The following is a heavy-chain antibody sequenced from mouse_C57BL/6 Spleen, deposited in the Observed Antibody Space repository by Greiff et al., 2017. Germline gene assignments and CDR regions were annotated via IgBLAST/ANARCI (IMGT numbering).Heavy chain of an antibody. CDR2: IDPANGGT. Sequence: VQLQQSGAELVRPGASVTLSCTASGYTFTDYEMHWVKQTPVHGLAWIGAIDPANGGTAYNQKFKGKAILTADKSSTTAFMVLLSLTSEDSAVYYCTSGVYDCFDYWGQGTSLTVSS. J-gene: IGHJ2*02. CDR3: TSGVYDCFDY. CDR1: GYTFTDYE. D-gene: IGHD2-12*01. V-gene: IGHV1-15*01.